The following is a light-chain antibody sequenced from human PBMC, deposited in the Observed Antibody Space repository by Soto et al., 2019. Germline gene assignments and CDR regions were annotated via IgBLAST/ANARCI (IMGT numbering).Light chain of an antibody. Sequence: QSVLTQPPSASGTPGQRVTISCSGSSSNIGSNTVNWYQQLPGTAPKLLIYSNNQRPSGVPDRFSGSKSGTSASLAISGLQSEDEADYYCAAWDDSLNGVVFGGGTNLPVL. J-gene: IGLJ2*01. V-gene: IGLV1-44*01. CDR1: SSNIGSNT. CDR2: SNN. CDR3: AAWDDSLNGVV.